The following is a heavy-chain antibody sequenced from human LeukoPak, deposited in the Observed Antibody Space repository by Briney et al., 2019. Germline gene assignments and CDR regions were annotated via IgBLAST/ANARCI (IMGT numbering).Heavy chain of an antibody. CDR2: IYYSGST. D-gene: IGHD3-3*01. CDR1: GGSISSVDYY. V-gene: IGHV4-30-4*01. J-gene: IGHJ5*02. Sequence: SEILSLTCTVSGGSISSVDYYWSWIRQPPGKGLEWIGYIYYSGSTYYNPSLKSRVTISVDTSKNQFSLKLSSVTAADTAAYYCAREDYTNWFDPWGQGTLVTVSS. CDR3: AREDYTNWFDP.